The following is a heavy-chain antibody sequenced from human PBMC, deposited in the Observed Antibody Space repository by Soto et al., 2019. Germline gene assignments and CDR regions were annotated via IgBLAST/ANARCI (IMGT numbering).Heavy chain of an antibody. D-gene: IGHD3-10*01. CDR1: GITLSTYW. CDR2: IKQDEREK. CDR3: ARASTPIGHGELSFDS. Sequence: EVQLVESGGGLVQPGGSLRLSCAASGITLSTYWMSWVRQAPGKGLEWVANIKQDEREKSYVDSVKGRFTISRDNAKNSLYLQMNSLRAEDTAVYYCARASTPIGHGELSFDSWGQGTLVTVSS. V-gene: IGHV3-7*04. J-gene: IGHJ4*02.